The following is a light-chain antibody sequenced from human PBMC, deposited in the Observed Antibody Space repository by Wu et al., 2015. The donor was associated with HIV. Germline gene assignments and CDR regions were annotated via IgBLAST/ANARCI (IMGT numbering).Light chain of an antibody. V-gene: IGKV3-20*01. CDR2: GAS. CDR3: QQYGSSPFT. CDR1: QSVSSN. J-gene: IGKJ2*01. Sequence: LTQSPATLSLSPGERATLSCRASQSVSSNLAWYQQKPGQAPRLLIYGASSRATRIPERFSGSGSGTDFTLTISRLEPEDVAVYYCQQYGSSPFTFGQGTKLEIK.